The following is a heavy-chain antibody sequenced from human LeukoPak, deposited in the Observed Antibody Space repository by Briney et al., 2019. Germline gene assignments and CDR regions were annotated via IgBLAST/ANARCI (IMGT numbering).Heavy chain of an antibody. J-gene: IGHJ5*02. V-gene: IGHV1-18*01. CDR1: HYTFSNYG. Sequence: ASVKVSCKASHYTFSNYGITWVRQAPGQGLEWMGWISTYDGNTNYAQKLRGRVTMTTDTSTSTAYMELRSLRSDDTAVYYCARRLVPIGFDPWGQGTLVTVSS. CDR3: ARRLVPIGFDP. CDR2: ISTYDGNT. D-gene: IGHD3-9*01.